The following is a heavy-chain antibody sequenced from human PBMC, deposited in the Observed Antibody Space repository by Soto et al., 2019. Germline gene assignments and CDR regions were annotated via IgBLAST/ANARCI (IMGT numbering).Heavy chain of an antibody. D-gene: IGHD1-7*01. CDR2: IYHSGYT. V-gene: IGHV4-30-2*01. Sequence: QMRLQESGSGLVKPSQTLSLTCAVSGGSISSGGYAWNWIRQPPGKGLEWIGYIYHSGYTSYNPSLKNRVTISVDKSKNQFSLTLSFVTVADTAVYYCARDSLTGNYFDPWGQGTLVTVSS. CDR3: ARDSLTGNYFDP. J-gene: IGHJ5*02. CDR1: GGSISSGGYA.